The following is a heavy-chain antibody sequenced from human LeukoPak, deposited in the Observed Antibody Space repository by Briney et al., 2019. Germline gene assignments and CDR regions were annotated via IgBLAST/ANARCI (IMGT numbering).Heavy chain of an antibody. CDR1: GGSISSGDYY. CDR3: AREVAYYYDSSGSADALDI. Sequence: PSETLSLTCTVSGGSISSGDYYWSWIRQPPGKGLEWIGYIYYSGSTYYNPSLKSRVTISVDTSKNQFSLKLSSVTAADTAVYYCAREVAYYYDSSGSADALDIWGQGTVVTVSS. CDR2: IYYSGST. D-gene: IGHD3-22*01. V-gene: IGHV4-30-4*01. J-gene: IGHJ3*02.